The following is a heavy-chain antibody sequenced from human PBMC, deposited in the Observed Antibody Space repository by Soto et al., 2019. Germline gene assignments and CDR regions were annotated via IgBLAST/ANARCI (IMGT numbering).Heavy chain of an antibody. V-gene: IGHV3-21*01. CDR2: ISSSSSYI. CDR3: ARVSGSFPLFDY. J-gene: IGHJ4*02. D-gene: IGHD1-26*01. Sequence: GGSLRLSCAASGFTFSSYSMNWVRQAPGKGLEWVSSISSSSSYIYYADSVKGRFTISRDNAKNSLYLQMNSLRAEDTAVYYCARVSGSFPLFDYWGQGTLVTVSS. CDR1: GFTFSSYS.